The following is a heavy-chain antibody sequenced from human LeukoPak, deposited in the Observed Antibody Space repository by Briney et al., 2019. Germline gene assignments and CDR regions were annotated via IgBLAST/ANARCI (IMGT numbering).Heavy chain of an antibody. V-gene: IGHV4-38-2*02. Sequence: SETLSLTCTVSGYTISSGYYWGWIRQPPGKGLEWIGSIYHSGSTYYNPSLKSRVTISVDTSKNQFSLKLSSVTAADTAVYYCAKCPGGGYSGPLDYWGQGTLVTVSS. D-gene: IGHD5-12*01. J-gene: IGHJ4*02. CDR3: AKCPGGGYSGPLDY. CDR1: GYTISSGYY. CDR2: IYHSGST.